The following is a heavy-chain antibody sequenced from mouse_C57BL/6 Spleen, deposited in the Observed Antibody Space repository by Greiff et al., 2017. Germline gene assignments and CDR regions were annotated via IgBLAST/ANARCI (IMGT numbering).Heavy chain of an antibody. Sequence: VQLQQSGPELVKPGASVKMSCKASGYTFTDYNMHWVKQSHGKSLEWIGYINPNNGGTSYNQKFKGKATLTVNKSSSTAYMELRSLTSEDSAVYYCAREDYSNPAWFAYWGQGTLVTVSA. CDR1: GYTFTDYN. CDR3: AREDYSNPAWFAY. D-gene: IGHD2-5*01. J-gene: IGHJ3*01. V-gene: IGHV1-22*01. CDR2: INPNNGGT.